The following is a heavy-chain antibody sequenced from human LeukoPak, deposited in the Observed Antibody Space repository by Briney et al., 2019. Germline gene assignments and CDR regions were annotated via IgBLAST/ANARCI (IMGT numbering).Heavy chain of an antibody. J-gene: IGHJ4*02. Sequence: SETLSLTCAVYGGSFSGYYWSWIRQPPGKGLEWIGVINHSGSTNYNPSLKSRVTISVDTSKNQFSLKLSSVTAADTAVYYCARVRYSSSSYYFDYWGQGTLVTVSS. CDR3: ARVRYSSSSYYFDY. CDR2: INHSGST. D-gene: IGHD6-6*01. V-gene: IGHV4-34*01. CDR1: GGSFSGYY.